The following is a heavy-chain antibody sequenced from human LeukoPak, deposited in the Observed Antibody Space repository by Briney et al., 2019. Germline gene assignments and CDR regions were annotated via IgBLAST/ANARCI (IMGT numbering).Heavy chain of an antibody. CDR2: ISMTGGST. CDR3: ARDLEIVAAGWYFDL. Sequence: GGSLRLSCAASGFIFSNYAMTWVRQAPGKGLEWVSSISMTGGSTYYADSVKGRLTISRDNSKNTLLLQMKDLRAEDTAVYYCARDLEIVAAGWYFDLWGRGTLVIVSS. CDR1: GFIFSNYA. J-gene: IGHJ2*01. D-gene: IGHD6-13*01. V-gene: IGHV3-23*01.